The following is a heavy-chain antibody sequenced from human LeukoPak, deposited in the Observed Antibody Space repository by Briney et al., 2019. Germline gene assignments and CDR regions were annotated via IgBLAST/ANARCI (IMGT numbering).Heavy chain of an antibody. CDR1: GGSISSSSYY. J-gene: IGHJ3*02. CDR3: ARARAYYDILIGYQTRANDAFDI. D-gene: IGHD3-9*01. V-gene: IGHV4-61*01. Sequence: SETLSLTCTVSGGSISSSSYYWSWIRQPPGKGLEWIGYIYYSGSTNYNPSLKSRVTISVDTSKNQFSLKLSSVTAADTAVYYCARARAYYDILIGYQTRANDAFDIWGQGTMVTVSS. CDR2: IYYSGST.